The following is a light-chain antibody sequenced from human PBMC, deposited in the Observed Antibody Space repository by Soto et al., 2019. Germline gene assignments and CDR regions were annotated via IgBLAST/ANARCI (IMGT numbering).Light chain of an antibody. CDR1: QTISSW. V-gene: IGKV1-5*03. CDR2: KAS. CDR3: QHYKSYSEA. Sequence: DIQMTQSPSTLSGSVGDRVTITCRASQTISSWLAWYQQKPGKAPKLLIYKASTLKSGVPSRFSGSGSGTEFTLTSSSLQPDDFATYYCQHYKSYSEAFGQGTKGELK. J-gene: IGKJ1*01.